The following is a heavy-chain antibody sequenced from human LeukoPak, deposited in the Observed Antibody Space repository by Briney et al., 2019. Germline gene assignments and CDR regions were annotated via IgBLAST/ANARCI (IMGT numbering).Heavy chain of an antibody. V-gene: IGHV4-34*01. CDR3: ARATYCSGDSCYSGIFDY. J-gene: IGHJ4*02. D-gene: IGHD2-15*01. CDR2: ITHSRST. CDR1: GGSFSGYY. Sequence: PSESLSLTCAVYGGSFSGYYWSWIRQPPGKGLEWIGEITHSRSTNYNPSLKSRVTISVDTSKNQFSLKPSSVTAADTAVYYCARATYCSGDSCYSGIFDYWGQGTLVTSSS.